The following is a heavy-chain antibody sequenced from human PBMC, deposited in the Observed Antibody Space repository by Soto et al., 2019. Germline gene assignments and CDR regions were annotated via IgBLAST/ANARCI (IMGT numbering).Heavy chain of an antibody. J-gene: IGHJ4*02. CDR3: ASPRLSSYGTTPIDY. CDR2: ISYDGTNK. Sequence: QVQLVESGGGVVQPGRSLRLSCAASGFTFSSYAMHWVRQAPGKGLEWVAVISYDGTNKYYADSVKGRFTISRDNSKNTRYLQMNSLRTDGTAVYYCASPRLSSYGTTPIDYWGQGPLVTVSS. CDR1: GFTFSSYA. D-gene: IGHD1-1*01. V-gene: IGHV3-30-3*01.